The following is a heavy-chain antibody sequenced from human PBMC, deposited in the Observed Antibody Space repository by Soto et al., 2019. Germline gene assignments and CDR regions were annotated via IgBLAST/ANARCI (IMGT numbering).Heavy chain of an antibody. J-gene: IGHJ4*02. CDR1: GFSFNDSGVA. CDR3: IHRGEGRRHFDY. CDR2: IYWRGTQ. Sequence: QITLQESGPSVVKPTQTLTLTCGFSGFSFNDSGVAVGWVRQTPSKALEWLGLIYWRGTQRYGPSLDTRVTIAQASSKNQVVLTMSNMAPVDTGTYFCIHRGEGRRHFDYWGQGALVTVSS. D-gene: IGHD2-15*01. V-gene: IGHV2-5*05.